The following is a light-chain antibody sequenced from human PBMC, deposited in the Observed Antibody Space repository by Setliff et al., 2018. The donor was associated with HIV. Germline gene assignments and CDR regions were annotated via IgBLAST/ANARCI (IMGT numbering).Light chain of an antibody. CDR3: QVWYMFSHYV. J-gene: IGLJ1*01. V-gene: IGLV3-21*04. CDR2: YNS. CDR1: NIGSKS. Sequence: SYDLTHPPSVSVAPGKTARITYGGNNIGSKSVQWYHQKPGQAPVLVIYYNSDLHSGIPERFSGSNSGNTATLTISGVEAGDEADYYCQVWYMFSHYVFGSGTKVTV.